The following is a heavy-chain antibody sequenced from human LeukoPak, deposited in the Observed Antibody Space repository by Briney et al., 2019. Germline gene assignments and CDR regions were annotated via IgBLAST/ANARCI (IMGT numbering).Heavy chain of an antibody. Sequence: SETLSLTCTVSGASISSYYWSWIRQSPGKGLEWIGSIYYSGTTYPTPSLKSRVTLSVDTSKNQFSLKLSSVTAADTAVYYCARDRQQLVRGDYFDYWGQGTLVTVSS. CDR2: IYYSGTT. CDR3: ARDRQQLVRGDYFDY. D-gene: IGHD6-13*01. CDR1: GASISSYY. J-gene: IGHJ4*02. V-gene: IGHV4-59*12.